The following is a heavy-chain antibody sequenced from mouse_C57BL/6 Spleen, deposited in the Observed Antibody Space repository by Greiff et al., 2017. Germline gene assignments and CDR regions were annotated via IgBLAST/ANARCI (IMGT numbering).Heavy chain of an antibody. V-gene: IGHV1-61*01. Sequence: QVQLQQPGAELVRPGSSVKLSCKASGYTFTSYWMDWVKQRPGQGLEWIGNIYPSDSETHYNQKFKDKATLTVDKSSSTAYMQLSSLTSEDSAVYYCARRDWDVGYFDVWGTGTTVTVSS. D-gene: IGHD4-1*01. CDR3: ARRDWDVGYFDV. CDR2: IYPSDSET. CDR1: GYTFTSYW. J-gene: IGHJ1*03.